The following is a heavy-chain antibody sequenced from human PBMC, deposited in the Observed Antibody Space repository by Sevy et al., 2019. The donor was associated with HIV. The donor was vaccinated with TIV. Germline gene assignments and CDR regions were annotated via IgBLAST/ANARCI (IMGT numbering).Heavy chain of an antibody. CDR1: EFTFSSYA. CDR2: ISYDGNNK. Sequence: GGSLRLSCAASEFTFSSYAIHWVRQAPGKGLEWVAVISYDGNNKYYADSVKGRFTVSRDNSKNTLYVQMNSLRAEDTAVYYCAKDHNLWSEGGFLHHWGQGTLVTVSS. CDR3: AKDHNLWSEGGFLHH. V-gene: IGHV3-30*18. D-gene: IGHD3-10*01. J-gene: IGHJ1*01.